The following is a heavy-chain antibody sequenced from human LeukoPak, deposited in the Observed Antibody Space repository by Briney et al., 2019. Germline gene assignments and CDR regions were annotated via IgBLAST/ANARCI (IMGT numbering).Heavy chain of an antibody. CDR1: GYSISSGYY. D-gene: IGHD3-22*01. CDR2: IYHSGST. J-gene: IGHJ4*02. Sequence: PSETLSLTCAVSGYSISSGYYWGWIRQPPGKGLEWIGSIYHSGSTYYNSSLKSRVTISVDTSKNQFSLKLSSVTAADTAVYYCARVGVVERFDYWGQGTLVTVSS. CDR3: ARVGVVERFDY. V-gene: IGHV4-38-2*01.